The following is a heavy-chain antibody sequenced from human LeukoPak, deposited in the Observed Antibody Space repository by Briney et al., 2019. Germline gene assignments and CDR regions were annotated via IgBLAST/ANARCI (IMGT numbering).Heavy chain of an antibody. D-gene: IGHD3-10*01. CDR3: ARSPMIRGVMGWFDP. CDR1: GGSISSSLYY. CDR2: IYSGST. Sequence: KPSETLSLTCTVPGGSISSSLYYWGWVPQPPGKGLEWVWSIYSGSTYYNPSLKSRVTISVDTSKNQFSLKLSSVTAAVTAVYYCARSPMIRGVMGWFDPWGQGTLVTVSS. J-gene: IGHJ5*02. V-gene: IGHV4-39*01.